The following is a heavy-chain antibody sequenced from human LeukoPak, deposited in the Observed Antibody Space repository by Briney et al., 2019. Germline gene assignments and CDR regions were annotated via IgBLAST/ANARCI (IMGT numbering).Heavy chain of an antibody. J-gene: IGHJ5*02. CDR3: ARVVVPAARRRPDWFDP. D-gene: IGHD2-2*01. CDR2: IMPLFGTA. CDR1: GGTFNNSA. Sequence: ASVKVSCKTSGGTFNNSAISWVRQAPGQGLEWLGGIMPLFGTAGYAQKFQGRVTITKDESTRTVYLELTSLTSDDTAVYYCARVVVPAARRRPDWFDPWGQGTLVTVSS. V-gene: IGHV1-69*05.